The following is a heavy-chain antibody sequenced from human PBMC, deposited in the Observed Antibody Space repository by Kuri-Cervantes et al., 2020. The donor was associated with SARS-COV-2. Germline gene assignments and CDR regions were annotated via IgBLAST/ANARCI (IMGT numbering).Heavy chain of an antibody. Sequence: SETLSLTCTVSGGSISSSSYYWGWIRQPLGKGLEWIGYIYYSGSTNYNPSLKSRVTISVGTSKSQFSLKLSSATASDTAVYYCARRSYGRFDYWGQGTLVTVSS. CDR2: IYYSGST. J-gene: IGHJ4*02. V-gene: IGHV4-61*05. CDR1: GGSISSSSYY. D-gene: IGHD5-18*01. CDR3: ARRSYGRFDY.